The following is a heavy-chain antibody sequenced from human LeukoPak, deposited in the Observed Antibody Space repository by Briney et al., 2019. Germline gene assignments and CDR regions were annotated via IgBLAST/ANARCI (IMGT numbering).Heavy chain of an antibody. CDR1: GGSISSGGYY. CDR3: ARDRGSHYGMDV. J-gene: IGHJ6*02. Sequence: SETLSLTCTVSGGSISSGGYYWSWIRQHPGKGLEWIGYIYYSGSTYYNPSLKSRVTISVDTSKNQFPLKLSSVTAADTAVYYCARDRGSHYGMDVWGQGTTVTVSS. D-gene: IGHD3-10*01. V-gene: IGHV4-31*03. CDR2: IYYSGST.